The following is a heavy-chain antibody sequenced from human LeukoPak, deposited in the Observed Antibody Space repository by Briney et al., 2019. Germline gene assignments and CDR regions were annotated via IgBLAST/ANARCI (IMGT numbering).Heavy chain of an antibody. V-gene: IGHV3-21*01. J-gene: IGHJ4*02. CDR2: ISSSSSYI. CDR3: AREFSSGWFTFDY. CDR1: GFTFSSYS. Sequence: GGSLRLSCAASGFTFSSYSMTWVRQAPGKGLEWVSSISSSSSYIYYADSLKGRFTISRDNAKNSLYLQMNSPRAEDTAVYYCAREFSSGWFTFDYWGQGTLVTVSS. D-gene: IGHD6-19*01.